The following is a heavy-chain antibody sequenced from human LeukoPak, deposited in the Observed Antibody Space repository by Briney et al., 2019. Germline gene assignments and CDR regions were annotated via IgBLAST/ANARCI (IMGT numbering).Heavy chain of an antibody. J-gene: IGHJ3*02. CDR3: ARPRRYCSSTSCSERGAFDI. D-gene: IGHD2-2*01. CDR2: IDTSGNT. CDR1: GGSISIYR. V-gene: IGHV4-4*07. Sequence: SETLSLTCTLSGGSISIYRWSWIRQPAGKGLEWMGRIDTSGNTNYNPSLKSRVTILVDTSKNQFSLKLSSVTAADTAVYYCARPRRYCSSTSCSERGAFDIWGQGTMVTVSS.